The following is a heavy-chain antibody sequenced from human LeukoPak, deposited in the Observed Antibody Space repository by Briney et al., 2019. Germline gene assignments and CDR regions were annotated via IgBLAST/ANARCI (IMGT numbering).Heavy chain of an antibody. D-gene: IGHD2-2*03. CDR1: GFTFSSYW. CDR3: ARVGFPAGFDY. CDR2: INSDGSST. V-gene: IGHV3-74*01. J-gene: IGHJ4*02. Sequence: GGSLRLSCAASGFTFSSYWMHWVRHAPGKGLGWVSRINSDGSSTSYADSVKGRFTISRDNAKNTLYLQMNSLRAEDTAVYYCARVGFPAGFDYWGQGTLVTVSS.